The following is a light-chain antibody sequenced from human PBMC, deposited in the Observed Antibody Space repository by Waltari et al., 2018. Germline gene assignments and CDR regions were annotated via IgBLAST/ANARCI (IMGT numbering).Light chain of an antibody. V-gene: IGKV3-20*01. CDR3: QHYLRLPVT. CDR2: GAS. Sequence: ERATLSCRTSQSVTRALAWYQQKPGQAPRLLIYGASNRATGIPDRFSGSGSGTDFSLTISSLEPEDFAVYYCQHYLRLPVTFGQGTKVEVK. CDR1: QSVTRA. J-gene: IGKJ1*01.